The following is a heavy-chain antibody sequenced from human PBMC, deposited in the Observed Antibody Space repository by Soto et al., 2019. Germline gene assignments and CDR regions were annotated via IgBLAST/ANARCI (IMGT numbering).Heavy chain of an antibody. Sequence: SETLSLTCAVSGFSIGSNSWWGWIRQPPGKGLEWIGNIYYSGTTQFNPSLKSRVTMSIDGAGNQFSLRLSSVTAADTAVYYCARKERKPAATLIDYWGQGTLVTVSS. D-gene: IGHD2-15*01. CDR2: IYYSGTT. J-gene: IGHJ4*02. CDR1: GFSIGSNSW. CDR3: ARKERKPAATLIDY. V-gene: IGHV4-28*01.